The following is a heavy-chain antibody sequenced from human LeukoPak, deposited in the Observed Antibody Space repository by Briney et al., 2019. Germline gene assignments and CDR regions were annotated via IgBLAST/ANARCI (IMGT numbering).Heavy chain of an antibody. CDR1: GYSFTSYW. CDR2: IYPGDSDT. D-gene: IGHD2-2*02. V-gene: IGHV5-51*01. J-gene: IGHJ4*02. CDR3: ARHMEFVVVPAAIDY. Sequence: GESLKISCKGSGYSFTSYWIGWVRQMPGKGLEWMGIIYPGDSDTRYSPSFQGQVTISADKSISTAYLQWSSLKASDTAMYYCARHMEFVVVPAAIDYWGQGTLVTVSS.